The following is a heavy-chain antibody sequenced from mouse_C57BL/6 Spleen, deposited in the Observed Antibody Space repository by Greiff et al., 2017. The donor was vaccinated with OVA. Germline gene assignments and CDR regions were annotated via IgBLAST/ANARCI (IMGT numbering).Heavy chain of an antibody. J-gene: IGHJ2*01. CDR3: ARGVYGPLFDY. V-gene: IGHV3-1*01. D-gene: IGHD1-1*02. CDR2: ISYSGST. CDR1: GYSITSGYD. Sequence: EVQLQQSGPGMVKPSQSLSLTCTVTGYSITSGYDWHWIRHFPGNKLEWMGYISYSGSTIYNPSLKSRISITHDTSKNHFFLKLNSVTTEDTATYYCARGVYGPLFDYWGQGTTLTVSS.